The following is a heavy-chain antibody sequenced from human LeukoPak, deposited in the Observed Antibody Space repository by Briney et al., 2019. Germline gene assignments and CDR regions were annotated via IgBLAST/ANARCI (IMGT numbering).Heavy chain of an antibody. V-gene: IGHV4-59*01. CDR3: ARILPTAGTGAFDI. CDR2: IYYSGST. D-gene: IGHD6-13*01. CDR1: GGSISSYY. J-gene: IGHJ3*02. Sequence: SETLSLTCTVSGGSISSYYWSWIRQPPGKGLEWIGYIYYSGSTNYNPSFKSRVTISLDTSNYQFSLRLGSVTAADTALYYCARILPTAGTGAFDIWGQGTMVTVSS.